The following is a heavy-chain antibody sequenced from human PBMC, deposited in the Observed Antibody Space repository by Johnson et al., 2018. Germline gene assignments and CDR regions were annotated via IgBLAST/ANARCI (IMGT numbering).Heavy chain of an antibody. V-gene: IGHV3-30*03. CDR3: ASLRAGAFDI. CDR2: ISYDGSNK. J-gene: IGHJ3*02. Sequence: QVQLVESGGGVVQPGRSXRLSCAASGFTFSSYGMHWVRQAPGKGLEWVAVISYDGSNKYYADSVKGRFTISRDNSKNTLYLQMNSLRAEDTAVYYCASLRAGAFDIWGQGTMVTVSS. CDR1: GFTFSSYG.